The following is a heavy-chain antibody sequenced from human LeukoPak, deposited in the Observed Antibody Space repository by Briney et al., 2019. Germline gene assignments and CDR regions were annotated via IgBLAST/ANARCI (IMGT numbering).Heavy chain of an antibody. D-gene: IGHD1-1*01. V-gene: IGHV3-74*01. Sequence: GGSLRLSCAASGFTFSSYWMHWVRQAPGKGLVWVSRINSDGSSTSYADSVKGRFTISRDNAKNTLYLQMNSLRAEDTAVYYCARAAVRAGWFDPWGQGTLVTVSS. CDR2: INSDGSST. CDR3: ARAAVRAGWFDP. CDR1: GFTFSSYW. J-gene: IGHJ5*02.